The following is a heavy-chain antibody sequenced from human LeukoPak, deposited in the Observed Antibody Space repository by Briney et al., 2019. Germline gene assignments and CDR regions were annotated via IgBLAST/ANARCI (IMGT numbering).Heavy chain of an antibody. CDR1: GYTFTSYD. V-gene: IGHV1-8*03. D-gene: IGHD3-3*01. Sequence: ASVKVSCKASGYTFTSYDINWVRQATGQGLEWMGWMNPNSGNTGYAQKFQGRVTITRNTSISTAYMELSSLRSEDTAVYYCARGNYDFWSGYYPYYYYYMDVWGKGTTVTVSS. CDR2: MNPNSGNT. CDR3: ARGNYDFWSGYYPYYYYYMDV. J-gene: IGHJ6*03.